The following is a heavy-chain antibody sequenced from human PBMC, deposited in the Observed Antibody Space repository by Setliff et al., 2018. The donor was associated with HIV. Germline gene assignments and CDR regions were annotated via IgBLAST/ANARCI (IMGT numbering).Heavy chain of an antibody. J-gene: IGHJ4*02. CDR3: ARAPRIFPEFNNPHPHFDH. Sequence: ASVKVSCKASGGTFSTYPINWVRQAPGQGLEWMGWISTFDRSINYDDKFEGRITMTTDTSTSTAYMELRGLISDDTAVYFCARAPRIFPEFNNPHPHFDHWGQGTLVTVSS. CDR2: ISTFDRSI. V-gene: IGHV1-18*01. D-gene: IGHD3-3*01. CDR1: GGTFSTYP.